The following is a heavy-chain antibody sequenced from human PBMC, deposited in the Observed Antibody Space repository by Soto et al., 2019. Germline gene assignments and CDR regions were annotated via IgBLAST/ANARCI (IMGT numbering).Heavy chain of an antibody. Sequence: EVQLVESGGGLVQPGGSRRLSCAASEFTFSGFTMNWVRQAPGKGLGWVSYISSSSSTIYYADSVKGRFTISRDNAKNSLYLQMNSLRAEDTAVYYCARANYYGSPGDFDYWGQGTLVTVSS. CDR3: ARANYYGSPGDFDY. J-gene: IGHJ4*02. CDR1: EFTFSGFT. D-gene: IGHD3-10*01. V-gene: IGHV3-48*01. CDR2: ISSSSSTI.